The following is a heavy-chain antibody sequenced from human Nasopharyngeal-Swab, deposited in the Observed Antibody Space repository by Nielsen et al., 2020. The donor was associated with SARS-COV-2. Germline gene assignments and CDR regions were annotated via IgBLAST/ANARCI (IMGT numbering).Heavy chain of an antibody. Sequence: ASVKVSCKASGYTFTSYYMHWVRQAPGQGLEWMGIINPSGGSTSYAQKFQGRVTMTRDTSTSTVYMELSSLRSEDTAVYYCAGASFYSYGEAYYYYMDVWGKGTTVTVSS. CDR1: GYTFTSYY. CDR2: INPSGGST. V-gene: IGHV1-46*01. J-gene: IGHJ6*03. CDR3: AGASFYSYGEAYYYYMDV. D-gene: IGHD5-18*01.